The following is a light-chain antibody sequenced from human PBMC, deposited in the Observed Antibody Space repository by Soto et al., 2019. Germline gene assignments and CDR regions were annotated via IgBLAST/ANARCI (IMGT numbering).Light chain of an antibody. CDR2: NLS. CDR1: QSVSTY. CDR3: QHRSGWPPWT. Sequence: EIVLTQSPATLSLSPGERATLSCRASQSVSTYLAWYQQKPGQATRLLISNLSDRATGTPARFSGSGSGTNFTLIISGLEPEDYVVYYCQHRSGWPPWTFGQGTKLQI. J-gene: IGKJ1*01. V-gene: IGKV3-11*01.